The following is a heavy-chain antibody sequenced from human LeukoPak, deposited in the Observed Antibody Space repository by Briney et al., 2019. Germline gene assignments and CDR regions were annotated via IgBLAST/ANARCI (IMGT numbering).Heavy chain of an antibody. Sequence: GGSLRLSCAASGFSLSSYAMSWIRQAPGKGLEWVSYISSSGSTIYYADSVRGRFTISREKAKNSLYLQMNSLGAEDTAVYYCARDPSGYDPPDYWGQGTLVTVSS. V-gene: IGHV3-11*01. CDR3: ARDPSGYDPPDY. CDR2: ISSSGSTI. J-gene: IGHJ4*02. CDR1: GFSLSSYA. D-gene: IGHD5-12*01.